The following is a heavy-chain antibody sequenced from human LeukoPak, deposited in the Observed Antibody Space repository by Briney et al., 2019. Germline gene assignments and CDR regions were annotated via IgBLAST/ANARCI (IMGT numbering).Heavy chain of an antibody. Sequence: GGSLRLSCAASAFTFSSSPMSWVRQAPGKGLERVSGISGGGGSTYYADSVKGRFTISRDNSKNTLYLQMNSLRAEDTALYYCVRALRNCGGDCYRRTPFDYWGQGTLVTVSS. V-gene: IGHV3-23*01. CDR3: VRALRNCGGDCYRRTPFDY. D-gene: IGHD2-21*02. J-gene: IGHJ4*02. CDR1: AFTFSSSP. CDR2: ISGGGGST.